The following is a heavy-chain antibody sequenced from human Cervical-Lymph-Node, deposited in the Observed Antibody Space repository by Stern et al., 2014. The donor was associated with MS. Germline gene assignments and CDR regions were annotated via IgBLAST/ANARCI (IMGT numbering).Heavy chain of an antibody. D-gene: IGHD4-17*01. CDR2: ISWDSGST. CDR3: AKTTVTTRPFEY. J-gene: IGHJ4*02. CDR1: GFTFNDYS. Sequence: EVQLVESGGGLVQPGRSLRLSCAASGFTFNDYSMHWVRQAPGKGLEWVSGISWDSGSTDYADSVKGRFAISRDNAKNSLFLHMNSLRPEDTAFYYCAKTTVTTRPFEYWGQGTLVTVSS. V-gene: IGHV3-9*01.